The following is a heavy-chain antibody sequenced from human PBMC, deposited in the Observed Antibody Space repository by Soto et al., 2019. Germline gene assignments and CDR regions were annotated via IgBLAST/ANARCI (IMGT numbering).Heavy chain of an antibody. CDR3: ARDRATGFGSVVRRNWLDP. D-gene: IGHD2-15*01. Sequence: QIQLVQSGAEVMKPGASVRVSCMTSGYIFTTSAMHWVRLAPGQRLEWLGWINTGNGNTQYSQNFQGRVTITRDTSAKTAYMELSSLRSEDTAVYYCARDRATGFGSVVRRNWLDPWGQGTLVTVSS. CDR1: GYIFTTSA. V-gene: IGHV1-3*04. CDR2: INTGNGNT. J-gene: IGHJ5*02.